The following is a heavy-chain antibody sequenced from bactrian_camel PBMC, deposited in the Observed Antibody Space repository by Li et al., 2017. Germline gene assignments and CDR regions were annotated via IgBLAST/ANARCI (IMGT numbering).Heavy chain of an antibody. CDR3: ASGLWVGGRLIGN. Sequence: VQLVESGGGLVQPGGSLRLSCAASGFTFSTYYMGWVRQTPGKGLERVAAIAVDRVTDLYTRSVKGRFTISRDNTKNTVYLQMNSLKTEDTAMYYCASGLWVGGRLIGNWGQGTQVTVS. J-gene: IGHJ4*01. CDR1: GFTFSTYY. V-gene: IGHV3S40*01. D-gene: IGHD5*01. CDR2: IAVDRVTD.